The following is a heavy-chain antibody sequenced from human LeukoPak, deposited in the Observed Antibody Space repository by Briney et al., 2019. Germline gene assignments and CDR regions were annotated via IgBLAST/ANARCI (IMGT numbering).Heavy chain of an antibody. CDR2: MRSDESST. CDR3: AKDAAGDTFFDS. Sequence: GGSLRLSCAASGSTFTKYGMHWVRQAPDKGPEWVAFMRSDESSTHYADSVKGRFAISRDNSKNMLYLQMNRLRSEDTAIYYCAKDAAGDTFFDSWGQGVLVTVSS. CDR1: GSTFTKYG. J-gene: IGHJ4*02. D-gene: IGHD5-18*01. V-gene: IGHV3-30*02.